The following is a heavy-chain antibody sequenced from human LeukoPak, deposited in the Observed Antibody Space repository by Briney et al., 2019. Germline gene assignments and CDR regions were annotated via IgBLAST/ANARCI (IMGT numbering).Heavy chain of an antibody. CDR2: INHSGST. Sequence: SETLSLTCAVYGGSFSGYYWSWIRQPPGKGLEWIGEINHSGSTNYNPSLKSRVTISVDTSKNQFSLKLSSVTAADTAVYYCARGQDYVWGSYRYTFGYWGQGTLVTVSS. J-gene: IGHJ4*02. D-gene: IGHD3-16*02. V-gene: IGHV4-34*01. CDR1: GGSFSGYY. CDR3: ARGQDYVWGSYRYTFGY.